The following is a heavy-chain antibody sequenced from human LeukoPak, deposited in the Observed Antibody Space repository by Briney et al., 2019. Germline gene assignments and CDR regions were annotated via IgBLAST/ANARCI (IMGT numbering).Heavy chain of an antibody. V-gene: IGHV4-31*03. J-gene: IGHJ4*02. Sequence: PSETLSLTCTVSGGSISSGGYYWSWLRQHPGKGLERIGYIYYSGSTYYNPSLKSRVTISVDTSKNQFSLKLSSVTAADTAVYYCARDRAARPHFDYWGQGTLVTVSS. CDR1: GGSISSGGYY. D-gene: IGHD6-6*01. CDR2: IYYSGST. CDR3: ARDRAARPHFDY.